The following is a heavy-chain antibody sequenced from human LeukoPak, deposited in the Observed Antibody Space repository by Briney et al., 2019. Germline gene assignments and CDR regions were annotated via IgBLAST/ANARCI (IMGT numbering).Heavy chain of an antibody. Sequence: SETLSLTCTVSGGSISSSNFYWGWIRQPPGKGLEWIGSIYYSGSTYYNPSLKSRVTISVDTSKNQFSLKLSSVTAADTAVYYCARARSGAGDYWGRGTLVTVSS. V-gene: IGHV4-39*07. CDR1: GGSISSSNFY. J-gene: IGHJ4*02. CDR3: ARARSGAGDY. CDR2: IYYSGST. D-gene: IGHD3-10*01.